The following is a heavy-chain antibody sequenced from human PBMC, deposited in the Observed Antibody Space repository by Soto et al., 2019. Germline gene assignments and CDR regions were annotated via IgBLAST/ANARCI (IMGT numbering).Heavy chain of an antibody. CDR2: ISSNGGST. D-gene: IGHD6-19*01. J-gene: IGHJ1*01. Sequence: GGSLRLSCSASGFTFSSYAMHWVRQAPGKGLEYVSAISSNGGSTYYADSVKGRFTISRDNSKNTLYLQMSSLRAEDTAVYYCVKVEGIAVAGTEYIQHWGQGTLVTVSS. CDR1: GFTFSSYA. CDR3: VKVEGIAVAGTEYIQH. V-gene: IGHV3-64D*09.